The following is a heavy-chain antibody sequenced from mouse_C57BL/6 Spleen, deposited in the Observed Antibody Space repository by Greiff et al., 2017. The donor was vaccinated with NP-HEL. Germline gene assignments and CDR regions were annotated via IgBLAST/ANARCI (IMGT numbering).Heavy chain of an antibody. CDR3: ARGGYSSQFAY. Sequence: EVKLMESGPGLVKPSQSLSLTCSVTGYSITSGYYWNWIRQFPGNKLEWMGYISYDGSNNYNPSLKNRISITRDTSKNQFFLKLNSVTTEDTATYYCARGGYSSQFAYWGQGTLVTVSA. V-gene: IGHV3-6*01. CDR2: ISYDGSN. J-gene: IGHJ3*01. D-gene: IGHD2-12*01. CDR1: GYSITSGYY.